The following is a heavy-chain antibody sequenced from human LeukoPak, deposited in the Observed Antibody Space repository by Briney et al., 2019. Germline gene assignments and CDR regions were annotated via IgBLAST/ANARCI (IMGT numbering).Heavy chain of an antibody. CDR3: ATYRLGAATFDY. V-gene: IGHV4-39*01. CDR1: GGSISSSIYY. Sequence: SETLSLTCTVSGGSISSSIYYWGWIRQPPGKGLEWIGSIHHSGTTDYNPSLKSRVTISVDTSKNQFSLKLSSVTAADTAVYYCATYRLGAATFDYWGQGTLVTVSS. J-gene: IGHJ4*02. CDR2: IHHSGTT. D-gene: IGHD6-13*01.